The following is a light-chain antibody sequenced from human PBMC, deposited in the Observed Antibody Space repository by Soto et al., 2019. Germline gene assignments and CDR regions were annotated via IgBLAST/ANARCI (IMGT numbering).Light chain of an antibody. CDR3: QRYGSSPLYA. J-gene: IGKJ2*01. Sequence: EIVLTQSPGTLSLSPGDRATFSCRTSQTVNTEFLAWYQQRPGLAPRLLIHGTSNRATGIPDRFSGSGSGTDFTLIISALEPEDFAVYYCQRYGSSPLYAFGQGTKLEI. CDR1: QTVNTEF. CDR2: GTS. V-gene: IGKV3-20*01.